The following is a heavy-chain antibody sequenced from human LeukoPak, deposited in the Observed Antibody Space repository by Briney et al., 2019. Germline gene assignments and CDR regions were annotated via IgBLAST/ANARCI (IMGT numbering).Heavy chain of an antibody. CDR2: FDPEDGET. Sequence: ASVKVSCKVSGYTLTELSMHWVRQAPGKGLEWMGGFDPEDGETIYAQKFQGRVTMTEDTSTDTAYMELSSLRSEDTAVYYCAAPSPYNWIDARKFDYWGQGTLVTVSS. J-gene: IGHJ4*02. V-gene: IGHV1-24*01. CDR3: AAPSPYNWIDARKFDY. CDR1: GYTLTELS. D-gene: IGHD1-1*01.